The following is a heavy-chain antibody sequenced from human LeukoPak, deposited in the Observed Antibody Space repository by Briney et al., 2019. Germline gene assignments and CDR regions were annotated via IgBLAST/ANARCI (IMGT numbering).Heavy chain of an antibody. CDR2: IIPIFGTA. Sequence: SVKVSCKASGGTFSSHAISWVRQAPGQGLEWMGGIIPIFGTANYAQKFQGRVTITTDESTSTAYMELSSLRSEDTAVYYCARGAWNALPYYFDYWGQGTLVTVSS. V-gene: IGHV1-69*05. CDR1: GGTFSSHA. CDR3: ARGAWNALPYYFDY. J-gene: IGHJ4*02. D-gene: IGHD1-1*01.